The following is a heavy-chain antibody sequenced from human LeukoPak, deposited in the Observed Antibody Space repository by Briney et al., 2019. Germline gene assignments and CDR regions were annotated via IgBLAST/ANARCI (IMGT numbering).Heavy chain of an antibody. V-gene: IGHV1-18*01. Sequence: ASVKVSCKASGYTFTSYGISWVRQAPGQGLEWMGWISAYNGNTNYAQKLQGRVTMTTDTSTSTAYMELRSLRSDDTAVYYCARTWSNLFSSGYIDYWGQGTLVTVSS. D-gene: IGHD6-19*01. J-gene: IGHJ4*02. CDR3: ARTWSNLFSSGYIDY. CDR2: ISAYNGNT. CDR1: GYTFTSYG.